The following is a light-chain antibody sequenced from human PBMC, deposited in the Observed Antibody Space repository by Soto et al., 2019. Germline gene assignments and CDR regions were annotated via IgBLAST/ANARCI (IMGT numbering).Light chain of an antibody. CDR2: QDS. CDR1: KLGDKY. CDR3: AAWDDSLNGPV. J-gene: IGLJ3*02. Sequence: SYELTQPPSVSVSPGQTASITCSGDKLGDKYACWYQQKPGQSPVLVIYQDSKRPSGIPERFSGSKSDTSASLAISGLQSQDEADYYCAAWDDSLNGPVFGGGTKLTVL. V-gene: IGLV3-1*01.